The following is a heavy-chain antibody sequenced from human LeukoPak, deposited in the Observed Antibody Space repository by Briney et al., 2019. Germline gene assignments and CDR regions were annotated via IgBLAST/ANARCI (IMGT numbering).Heavy chain of an antibody. CDR3: ARDPSLLLWFGGVDY. CDR2: ISGSSSYI. D-gene: IGHD3-10*01. V-gene: IGHV3-21*06. CDR1: GFTFSSHS. Sequence: GGSLRLSCAASGFTFSSHSMNWVRQAPGKGLEWVSSISGSSSYIYYADSVKGRFTISRDNAKNSLYLQMNSLRAEDTAVYYCARDPSLLLWFGGVDYWGQGTLVTVSS. J-gene: IGHJ4*02.